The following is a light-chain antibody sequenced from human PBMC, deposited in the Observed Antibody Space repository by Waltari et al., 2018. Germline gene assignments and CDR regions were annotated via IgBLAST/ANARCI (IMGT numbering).Light chain of an antibody. CDR2: GTS. CDR3: QQYYSLTLT. Sequence: DIQMTQSPSSVSASIGDRVTITCRASQGISNSLAWYQLIPGQAPKLLLYGTSRLESGVPSRFSGRGSGTDYTLTISSLQPEDFGTYYCQQYYSLTLTCGGGTKVEI. V-gene: IGKV1-NL1*01. J-gene: IGKJ4*01. CDR1: QGISNS.